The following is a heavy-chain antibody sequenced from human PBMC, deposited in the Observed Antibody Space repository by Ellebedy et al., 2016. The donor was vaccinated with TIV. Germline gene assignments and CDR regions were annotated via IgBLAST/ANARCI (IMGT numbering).Heavy chain of an antibody. V-gene: IGHV3-21*01. CDR3: ARPMFYYHYYMDV. Sequence: GESLKISCAASGFVFKSYSMNWVRQAPGKGLEWVASISDRNSKRFYSDSVKGRFIISRDDATSSLFLEVNTLRVEDTAVYYCARPMFYYHYYMDVWGKGTTVIV. J-gene: IGHJ6*03. D-gene: IGHD3-10*02. CDR2: ISDRNSKR. CDR1: GFVFKSYS.